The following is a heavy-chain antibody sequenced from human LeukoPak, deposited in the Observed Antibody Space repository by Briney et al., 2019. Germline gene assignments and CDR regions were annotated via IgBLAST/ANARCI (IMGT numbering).Heavy chain of an antibody. V-gene: IGHV1-18*01. CDR3: ARAANWNYVLNAFDI. D-gene: IGHD1-7*01. J-gene: IGHJ3*02. CDR2: ISAYNGHT. CDR1: GYTFNTYG. Sequence: ASVKVSCKASGYTFNTYGISWVRQAPGQGLEWMGWISAYNGHTNYVQKFQDRVTMTTDTFTATAYMEMRSLRSDDTAVYYCARAANWNYVLNAFDIWGQGTMVTVSS.